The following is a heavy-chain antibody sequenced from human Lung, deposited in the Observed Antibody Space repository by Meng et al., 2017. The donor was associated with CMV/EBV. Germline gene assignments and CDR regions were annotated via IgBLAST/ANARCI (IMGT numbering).Heavy chain of an antibody. J-gene: IGHJ4*02. CDR3: VRDRLGGRLFDY. CDR2: INSISTFI. CDR1: GFTFSSFS. V-gene: IGHV3-21*01. Sequence: GESXKISCAAFGFTFSSFSMNWVRQAPGKGLEWVSSINSISTFIYYADSVEGRFTISRDNAKNSLYLHMSSLRAEDTAVYYCVRDRLGGRLFDYWGRGTLVTVSS. D-gene: IGHD2-15*01.